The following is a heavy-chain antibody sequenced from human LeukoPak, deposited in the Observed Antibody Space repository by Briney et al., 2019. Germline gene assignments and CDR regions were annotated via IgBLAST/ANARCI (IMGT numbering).Heavy chain of an antibody. CDR2: IKQDGSEK. CDR3: ARATRVGATIGYYYYYMDV. J-gene: IGHJ6*03. V-gene: IGHV3-7*01. Sequence: PGGSLRLSCAASGFTFSSYWMSWVRQAPGKGLEWVANIKQDGSEKYYVDSVKGRFTISRDNAKNSLYLQMNSLRAEDTAVYYCARATRVGATIGYYYYYMDVWGKGTTATVSS. CDR1: GFTFSSYW. D-gene: IGHD1-26*01.